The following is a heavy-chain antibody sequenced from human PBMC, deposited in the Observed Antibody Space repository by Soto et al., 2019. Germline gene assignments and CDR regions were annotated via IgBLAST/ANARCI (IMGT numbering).Heavy chain of an antibody. CDR1: GGSISSGGYY. V-gene: IGHV4-30-2*01. CDR2: IYHSGST. Sequence: SETLTLTCTVSGGSISSGGYYWSWIRQHPGKGLEWIGYIYHSGSTYYNPSLKSRVTISVDRSKNQFSLKLSSVTAADTAVYYCARGPGYYYDSSGYYYFDYWGQGTLVTVSS. CDR3: ARGPGYYYDSSGYYYFDY. J-gene: IGHJ4*02. D-gene: IGHD3-22*01.